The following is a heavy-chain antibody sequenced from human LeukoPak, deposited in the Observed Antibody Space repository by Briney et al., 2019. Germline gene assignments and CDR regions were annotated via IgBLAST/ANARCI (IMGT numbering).Heavy chain of an antibody. CDR3: ARLRDRYNTLSAC. D-gene: IGHD5-24*01. CDR2: IYPGDSDA. CDR1: GYSFTSPW. J-gene: IGHJ4*02. Sequence: ESLKISCKGSGYSFTSPWITRVRQLPGKGLELMGIIYPGDSDATYSPSFQGLVTMSADKSIPTAYLQCRSMKASATAMYYCARLRDRYNTLSACWGKGTLVTVS. V-gene: IGHV5-51*01.